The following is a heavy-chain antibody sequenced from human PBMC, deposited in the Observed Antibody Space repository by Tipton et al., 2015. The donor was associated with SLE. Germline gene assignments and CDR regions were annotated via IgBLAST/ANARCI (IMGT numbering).Heavy chain of an antibody. Sequence: VQLVQSGAEVKEPGESLKISCEGSGYRFSTYWIAWPRQMPGKGLEWMGSIYVGDSDTIYSPSFQGQVTISVDKSISTAYLQWSSLKASDSAMYYCARLELQLGLDQWGQGTLVTVSS. J-gene: IGHJ4*02. V-gene: IGHV5-51*03. CDR3: ARLELQLGLDQ. CDR1: GYRFSTYW. D-gene: IGHD3-10*01. CDR2: IYVGDSDT.